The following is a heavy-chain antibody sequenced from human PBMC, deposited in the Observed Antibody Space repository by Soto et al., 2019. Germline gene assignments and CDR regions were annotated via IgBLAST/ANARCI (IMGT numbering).Heavy chain of an antibody. CDR3: AREGSGSYFNWFDP. CDR1: GDSISNSY. J-gene: IGHJ5*02. V-gene: IGHV4-59*01. Sequence: QVQLQESGPGLVKPSETLSLTCTVSGDSISNSYWNWLRQPPGKGLESIGYIYNSGSTNYNPSLKSRVTISVDTSKNQFSLKLNSVTAADTAVYYCAREGSGSYFNWFDPWGQGTLVTVSS. D-gene: IGHD3-10*01. CDR2: IYNSGST.